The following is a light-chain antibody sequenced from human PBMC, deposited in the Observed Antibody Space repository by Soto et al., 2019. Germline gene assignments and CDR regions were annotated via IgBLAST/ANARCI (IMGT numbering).Light chain of an antibody. CDR3: QHYRTS. CDR1: QSVSSSY. Sequence: EIVLTQSPGTLSLSPGERATLSCRASQSVSSSYLAWYQQKPGQAPRQLIYGASSRATGIPDRFSGSGSGKDFPLTITRLGREVFEDYYCQHYRTSFGGGTRVEIK. J-gene: IGKJ4*01. CDR2: GAS. V-gene: IGKV3-20*01.